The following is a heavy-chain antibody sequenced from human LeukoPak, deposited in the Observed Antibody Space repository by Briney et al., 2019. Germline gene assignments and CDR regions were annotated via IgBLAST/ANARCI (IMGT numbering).Heavy chain of an antibody. J-gene: IGHJ4*02. CDR1: GGSFSSGGYY. Sequence: SETLSLTCTVSGGSFSSGGYYWSWIRHHPGKGLEWIGYIYYSGSTYYNPSLKSRVTISVDTSKNQFSLKLSSVTAADTAVYYCAGSGYGGMDWGQGTLVTVSS. V-gene: IGHV4-31*03. CDR2: IYYSGST. CDR3: AGSGYGGMD. D-gene: IGHD5-12*01.